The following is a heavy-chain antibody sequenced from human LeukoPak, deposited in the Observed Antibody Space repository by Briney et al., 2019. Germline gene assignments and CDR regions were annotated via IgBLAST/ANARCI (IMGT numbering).Heavy chain of an antibody. Sequence: SETLSLTCTVSGGSISSSSYYWGWIRQPPGKGLEWIGSIYYSGSTYYNPSLKSRVTISVDTSKNQFSLKLSSATAADTAVYYCAGGNWGDFWSGYPGYFDYWGQGTLVTVSS. J-gene: IGHJ4*02. CDR3: AGGNWGDFWSGYPGYFDY. V-gene: IGHV4-39*01. CDR1: GGSISSSSYY. D-gene: IGHD3-3*01. CDR2: IYYSGST.